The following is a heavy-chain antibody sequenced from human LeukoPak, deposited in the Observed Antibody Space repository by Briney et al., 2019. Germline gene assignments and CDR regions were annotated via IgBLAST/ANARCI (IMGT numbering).Heavy chain of an antibody. J-gene: IGHJ4*02. D-gene: IGHD5-18*01. CDR1: GFTFSTYA. CDR2: ISSGVST. Sequence: GGSLRLSCAASGFTFSTYAMSWVRQAPGKGLEWVSTISSGVSTYYADSVKGRFTISRDNSKNTLYLQMNSLRAEDTAVYYCARDLSGVTGYTYGRGIDYWGQGTLVTVSS. V-gene: IGHV3-23*01. CDR3: ARDLSGVTGYTYGRGIDY.